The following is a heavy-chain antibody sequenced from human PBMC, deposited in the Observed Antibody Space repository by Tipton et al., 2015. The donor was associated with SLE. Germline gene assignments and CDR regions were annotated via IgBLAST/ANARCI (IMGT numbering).Heavy chain of an antibody. CDR3: ARPLSTSGFDY. Sequence: RSLRLSCAASGFTFSSYSMNWVRQAPGKGLEWVAVISYDGSSKYYADSVKGRFTISRDNSKNTLYLQMGSLRAEDMAVYYCARPLSTSGFDYWGQGTLVTVSS. V-gene: IGHV3-30*03. D-gene: IGHD6-19*01. J-gene: IGHJ4*02. CDR1: GFTFSSYS. CDR2: ISYDGSSK.